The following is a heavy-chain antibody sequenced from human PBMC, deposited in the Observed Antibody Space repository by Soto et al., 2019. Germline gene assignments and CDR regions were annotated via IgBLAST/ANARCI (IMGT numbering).Heavy chain of an antibody. CDR3: AAAKLLPFEY. J-gene: IGHJ4*02. V-gene: IGHV3-64D*06. CDR1: GFTFSVYK. CDR2: ISNQGDTT. Sequence: GGSLRLSCSTSGFTFSVYKMHWVRQAPGKGLEYVSGISNQGDTTYYADSVKGRFTISRDNSKKTLYFQMSSLRPEDTAVYYCAAAKLLPFEYWGQGTQVTVSS. D-gene: IGHD2-15*01.